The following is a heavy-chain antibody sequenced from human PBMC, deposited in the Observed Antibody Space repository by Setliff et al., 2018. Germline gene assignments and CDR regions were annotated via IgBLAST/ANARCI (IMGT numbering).Heavy chain of an antibody. D-gene: IGHD3-22*01. V-gene: IGHV3-64*04. CDR2: IRSNGGRT. Sequence: GGSLRLSCAVSGFTFSSYGIHWVRQAPGKGLEYVAGIRSNGGRTYYADSVKGRFTISRDNSKNTVNLQMNSLRAEDTAVYYCARDRISRYYDSGAHAFDIWGQGTMVT. J-gene: IGHJ3*02. CDR1: GFTFSSYG. CDR3: ARDRISRYYDSGAHAFDI.